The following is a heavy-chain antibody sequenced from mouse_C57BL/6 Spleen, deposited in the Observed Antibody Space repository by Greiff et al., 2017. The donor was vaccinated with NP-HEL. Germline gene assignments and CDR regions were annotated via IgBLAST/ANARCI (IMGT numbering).Heavy chain of an antibody. J-gene: IGHJ3*01. CDR1: GFTFSSYA. CDR3: ARDEGAWFAY. V-gene: IGHV5-4*01. Sequence: EVQRVESGGGLVKPGGSLKLSYAASGFTFSSYAMSWVRQTPEKRLEWVATISDGGSYTYYPDNVKGRFTISRDNAKNNLYLQMSHLKSEDTAMYYCARDEGAWFAYWGQGTLVTVSA. CDR2: ISDGGSYT.